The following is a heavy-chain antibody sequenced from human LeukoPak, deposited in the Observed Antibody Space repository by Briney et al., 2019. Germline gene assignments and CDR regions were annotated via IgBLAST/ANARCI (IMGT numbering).Heavy chain of an antibody. D-gene: IGHD3-10*01. CDR1: DGSISGYS. Sequence: PSETLSLTCTVSDGSISGYSWTWIRQPPGQGLEWIGSFHNSRTTSYNPSLTGRVAISVDTAMDQHSLKLNCVTAADTAVYYCARGHLGLSPWGQGTLVTAPS. J-gene: IGHJ5*02. CDR3: ARGHLGLSP. CDR2: FHNSRTT. V-gene: IGHV4-59*01.